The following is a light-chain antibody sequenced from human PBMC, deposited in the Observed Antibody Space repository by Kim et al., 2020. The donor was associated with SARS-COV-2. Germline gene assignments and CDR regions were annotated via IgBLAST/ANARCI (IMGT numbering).Light chain of an antibody. CDR3: QQRMNWPIT. V-gene: IGKV3-11*01. J-gene: IGKJ5*01. Sequence: LSPGERATLSSRASQRVASSLAWYHQKPGQPPSLLIYDASNRATGIPARFSGSGSGTDFTLTISSLEPEDFAVYYCQQRMNWPITFGQGTRLEIK. CDR1: QRVASS. CDR2: DAS.